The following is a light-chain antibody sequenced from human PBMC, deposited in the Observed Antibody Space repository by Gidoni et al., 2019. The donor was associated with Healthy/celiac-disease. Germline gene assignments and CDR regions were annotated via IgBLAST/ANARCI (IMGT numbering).Light chain of an antibody. V-gene: IGKV4-1*01. Sequence: DIVMTQSPDSLAVSLGERATINCKSSQSVLYRSNNQNYLAWYQQKPGQPPKLHIYWASTRESGVPDRFSGSGSGTDFTLTISRLQAEDVAVYYCQQYYSTPRTFGQXTKVEIK. J-gene: IGKJ1*01. CDR3: QQYYSTPRT. CDR1: QSVLYRSNNQNY. CDR2: WAS.